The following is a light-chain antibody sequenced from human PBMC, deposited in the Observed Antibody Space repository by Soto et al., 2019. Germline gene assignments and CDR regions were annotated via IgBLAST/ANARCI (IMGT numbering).Light chain of an antibody. Sequence: QLVLTQPPTASGTPGQRVTISCSGSSSNIETNDIFWHQQLPGSAPKLLIYSNAQRPSGVPDRFSASKSGTSASLAISGLRSEDEAEYFCATWDDSLSGVVFGGGTKVTVL. CDR2: SNA. J-gene: IGLJ2*01. V-gene: IGLV1-47*02. CDR3: ATWDDSLSGVV. CDR1: SSNIETND.